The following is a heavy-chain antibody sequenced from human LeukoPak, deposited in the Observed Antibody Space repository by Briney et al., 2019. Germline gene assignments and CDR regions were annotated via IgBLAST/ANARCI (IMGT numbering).Heavy chain of an antibody. Sequence: PSETLSLTCAVYGGSFSGYYWSWIRQPPGKGLEWIGEINHSGSTNYNPSLKSRVTISVDTSKNQFSLKLSSVTAADTAVYYCARGVGYCSSTSCYTPYYYYGMDVWGQGTTVTVSS. CDR1: GGSFSGYY. D-gene: IGHD2-2*02. J-gene: IGHJ6*02. CDR3: ARGVGYCSSTSCYTPYYYYGMDV. V-gene: IGHV4-34*01. CDR2: INHSGST.